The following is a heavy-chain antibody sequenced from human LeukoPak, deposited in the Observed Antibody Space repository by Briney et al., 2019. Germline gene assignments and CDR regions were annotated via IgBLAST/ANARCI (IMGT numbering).Heavy chain of an antibody. CDR2: INPNSGGT. D-gene: IGHD2-2*01. CDR3: ARRGYCSSTSCYLFDY. J-gene: IGHJ4*02. CDR1: GYTFTGYY. Sequence: ASVKVSCKASGYTFTGYYMHWVRQAPGQGLEWMGWINPNSGGTNYAQKFQGRVTMTRDTSISTAYMELSRLRSDDTAGYYCARRGYCSSTSCYLFDYWGQGTLVTVSS. V-gene: IGHV1-2*02.